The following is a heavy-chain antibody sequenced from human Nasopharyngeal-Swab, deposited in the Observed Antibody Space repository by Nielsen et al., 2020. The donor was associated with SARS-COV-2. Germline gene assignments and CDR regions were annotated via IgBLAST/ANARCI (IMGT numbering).Heavy chain of an antibody. CDR3: ATEDTAMATFNYFDQ. CDR1: GGTFSSFP. Sequence: SVKISCKASGGTFSSFPINWVRQAPGQGLEWMGRIIPFLGIANYAWNLRGRVTITADKSTSTAYIELSSLRSEDTAVYYCATEDTAMATFNYFDQWGQGILVTVSS. CDR2: IIPFLGIA. D-gene: IGHD5-18*01. J-gene: IGHJ4*02. V-gene: IGHV1-69*04.